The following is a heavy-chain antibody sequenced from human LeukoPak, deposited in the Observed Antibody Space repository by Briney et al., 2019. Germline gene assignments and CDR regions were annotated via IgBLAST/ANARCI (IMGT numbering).Heavy chain of an antibody. CDR3: ARDLVSCSGGSCYSAPFDY. J-gene: IGHJ4*02. CDR1: GFTFSSYA. Sequence: PGRSLRLSCAASGFTFSSYAMHRVRQAPGKGLEWVAVISYDGSNKYYADSVKGRFTISRDNSKNTLYLQMNSLRAEDTAVYYCARDLVSCSGGSCYSAPFDYWGQGTLVTVSS. CDR2: ISYDGSNK. D-gene: IGHD2-15*01. V-gene: IGHV3-30-3*01.